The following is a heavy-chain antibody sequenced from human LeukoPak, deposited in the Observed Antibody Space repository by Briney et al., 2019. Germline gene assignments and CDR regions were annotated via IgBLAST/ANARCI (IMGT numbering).Heavy chain of an antibody. CDR2: IGWNSGSI. J-gene: IGHJ4*02. V-gene: IGHV3-9*01. D-gene: IGHD6-13*01. CDR3: AKDISVAAAEGGDFDY. Sequence: GGSLRLSCAASGFTFDDYAMHWVRQAPGKGLEWVSGIGWNSGSINYADSVKGRFTISRDNAKNSLYLQMDSLRAEDTAFYYCAKDISVAAAEGGDFDYWGQGTLVTVSS. CDR1: GFTFDDYA.